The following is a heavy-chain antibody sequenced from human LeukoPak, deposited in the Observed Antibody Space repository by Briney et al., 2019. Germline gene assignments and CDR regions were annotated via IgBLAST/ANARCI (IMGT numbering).Heavy chain of an antibody. D-gene: IGHD2-15*01. CDR3: ARVKGGSCLFY. CDR1: GGSISSSSYY. V-gene: IGHV4-39*01. CDR2: IYYSGGT. Sequence: PSETLSLTCTVSGGSISSSSYYWGWIRQPPGKGLEWIGSIYYSGGTYYNPSLKSRVTISVDTSKNQFSLKVSSVTAADTAVYYCARVKGGSCLFYWGQGTLVTVSS. J-gene: IGHJ4*02.